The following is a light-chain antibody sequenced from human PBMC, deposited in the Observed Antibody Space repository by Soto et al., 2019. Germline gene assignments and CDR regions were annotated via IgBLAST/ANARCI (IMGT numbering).Light chain of an antibody. Sequence: ETVLTQSPGTLSLSPGERATLSCRASQSVSTTYLAWYQQKPGQSPRLLISGTSNRAPGIPDRFSGSGSGTDFTLTISSLEPEDFAVYYCQQYGMSRWTFGQGTKVEVK. V-gene: IGKV3-20*01. J-gene: IGKJ1*01. CDR3: QQYGMSRWT. CDR2: GTS. CDR1: QSVSTTY.